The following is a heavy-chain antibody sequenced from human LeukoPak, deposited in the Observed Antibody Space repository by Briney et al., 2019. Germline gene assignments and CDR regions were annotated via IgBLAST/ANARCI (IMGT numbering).Heavy chain of an antibody. V-gene: IGHV1-18*01. CDR1: GYTFTTFG. CDR3: ARGSTARYYYDSSGYYRGAVDY. CDR2: ISAYNGNT. D-gene: IGHD3-22*01. J-gene: IGHJ4*02. Sequence: ASVKVSCRASGYTFTTFGISWVRQAPGHVLEWMGWISAYNGNTYYAQKFQGRVTMTTDTSTSTAYMELRSLRSDDTAVYYCARGSTARYYYDSSGYYRGAVDYWGQGTLVTISS.